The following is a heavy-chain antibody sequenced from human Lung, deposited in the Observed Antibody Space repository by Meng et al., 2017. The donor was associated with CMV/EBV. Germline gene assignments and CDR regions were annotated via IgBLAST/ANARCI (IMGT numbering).Heavy chain of an antibody. CDR2: IKEDGSGQ. Sequence: ESXKISCAASGFTFTTFWMTWVRQAPGKGLEWVANIKEDGSGQWYVDSVKGRFTISRDNAKQSVYLQMDSLRAEDTAVYYCVRYANSHYVMDVWGQGTTVTVSS. V-gene: IGHV3-7*01. CDR1: GFTFTTFW. J-gene: IGHJ6*02. CDR3: VRYANSHYVMDV. D-gene: IGHD2-21*01.